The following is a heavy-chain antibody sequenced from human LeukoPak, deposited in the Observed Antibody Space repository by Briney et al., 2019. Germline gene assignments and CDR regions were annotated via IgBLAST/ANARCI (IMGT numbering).Heavy chain of an antibody. CDR1: GFTFSSYA. D-gene: IGHD6-13*01. J-gene: IGHJ4*02. V-gene: IGHV3-23*01. Sequence: GGSLRLSCAASGFTFSSYAMSWVRQAPEKGLELVSLISGSGGSTYYADSVKGWFTMSRDNSKNTLYLQMNSLRAEDTAVYYCAKTQINSWAQFDYWGQGTLVTVSS. CDR2: ISGSGGST. CDR3: AKTQINSWAQFDY.